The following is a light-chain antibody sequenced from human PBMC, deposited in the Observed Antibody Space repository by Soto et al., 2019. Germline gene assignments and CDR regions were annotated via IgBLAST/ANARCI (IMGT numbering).Light chain of an antibody. J-gene: IGKJ5*01. CDR3: QKYGSAPRT. V-gene: IGKV1-27*01. CDR2: AAS. Sequence: DIQMTQSPSSLSASVGDRVTITCRASQGIARYLAWYQQQPEKAPKLLIYAASTLQSGVPSRFSGSGSGTDFTLTISNLQPEDVATYYCQKYGSAPRTFGQGTRLDIK. CDR1: QGIARY.